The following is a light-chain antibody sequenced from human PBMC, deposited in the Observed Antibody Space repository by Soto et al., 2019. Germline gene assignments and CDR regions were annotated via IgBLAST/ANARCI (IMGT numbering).Light chain of an antibody. CDR2: GAS. CDR3: QQYGGSPRT. J-gene: IGKJ1*01. CDR1: QSVSSNY. Sequence: EIVLTQSPATLSLSPGERATLSCRASQSVSSNYLAWYQQKSGQAPWLLIYGASSRATGIPDRFSGSGSGTDFTLTISSLEPEDFAVYYCQQYGGSPRTFGQGTKVDIK. V-gene: IGKV3-20*01.